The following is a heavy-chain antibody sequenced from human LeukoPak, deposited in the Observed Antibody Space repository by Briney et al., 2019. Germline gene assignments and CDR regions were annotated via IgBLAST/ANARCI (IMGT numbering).Heavy chain of an antibody. CDR1: GYTFTSYG. V-gene: IGHV1-18*01. CDR3: ARGPPYYYGSGELWDNWFDP. CDR2: ISAYNGNT. Sequence: ASVKVSCKASGYTFTSYGINWVRQAPGQGLEWMGWISAYNGNTNYAQKLQGRVTMTTDTSTSTAYMELRSLRSDDTAVYYCARGPPYYYGSGELWDNWFDPWGQGTLVTVSS. D-gene: IGHD3-10*01. J-gene: IGHJ5*02.